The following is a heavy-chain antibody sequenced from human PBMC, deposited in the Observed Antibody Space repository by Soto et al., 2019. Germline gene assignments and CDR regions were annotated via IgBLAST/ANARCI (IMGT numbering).Heavy chain of an antibody. J-gene: IGHJ3*02. CDR2: ISGSGGTT. V-gene: IGHV3-23*01. CDR1: GFTFSTYA. CDR3: AKEILGGVFDI. D-gene: IGHD7-27*01. Sequence: EVQLLESGGGLVQPGGSLRLSCVASGFTFSTYAMGWVRQAPGKGLEWVSGISGSGGTTYYADSVKGRFTVSRDNTKDTLYLQMNSLRAEDTAVYYCAKEILGGVFDIWGQGTMVTVSS.